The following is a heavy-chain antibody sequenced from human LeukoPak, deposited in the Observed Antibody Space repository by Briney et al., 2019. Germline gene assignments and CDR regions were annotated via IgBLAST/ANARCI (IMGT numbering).Heavy chain of an antibody. Sequence: GGSLRLSCTASGFTFADYAMSWFRQAPGKGLEWVSFIRSKVFGGTTEYAASVKGRFTISRDESKSISYLQMKSLKTEATAVYYCTRERVRVNSYGDPGYWGQGTLVTVSS. CDR1: GFTFADYA. J-gene: IGHJ4*02. CDR3: TRERVRVNSYGDPGY. V-gene: IGHV3-49*03. CDR2: IRSKVFGGTT. D-gene: IGHD5-18*01.